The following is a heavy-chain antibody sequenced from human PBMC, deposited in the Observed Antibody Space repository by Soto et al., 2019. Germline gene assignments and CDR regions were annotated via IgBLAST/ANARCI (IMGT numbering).Heavy chain of an antibody. CDR3: AKVSSAWYAGFFDL. CDR1: GFTFNRHA. V-gene: IGHV3-23*01. J-gene: IGHJ4*02. D-gene: IGHD2-8*01. CDR2: LSDSGGSI. Sequence: EVQLLESGGGLVQPGGSLRLSCTASGFTFNRHAMTWVRQAPGKGLEWVSGLSDSGGSIYYADSVKGRFTISRDNSMNTLYLQMNTLRAADTAVYYCAKVSSAWYAGFFDLWGQGTLVTVSS.